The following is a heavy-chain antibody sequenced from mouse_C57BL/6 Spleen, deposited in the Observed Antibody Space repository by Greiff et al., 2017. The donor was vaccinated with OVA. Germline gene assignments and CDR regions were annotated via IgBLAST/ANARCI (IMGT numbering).Heavy chain of an antibody. CDR1: GFTFSNYW. CDR2: IRLKSDNYAT. Sequence: DVMLVESGGGLVQPGGSMKLSCVASGFTFSNYWMNWVRQSPEKGLEWVAQIRLKSDNYATHYAESVKGRFTISRDDSKSSVYLQMNNLRAEDTGIDYCTKTAQATGWFAYWGQGTLVTGSA. J-gene: IGHJ3*01. V-gene: IGHV6-3*01. D-gene: IGHD3-2*02. CDR3: TKTAQATGWFAY.